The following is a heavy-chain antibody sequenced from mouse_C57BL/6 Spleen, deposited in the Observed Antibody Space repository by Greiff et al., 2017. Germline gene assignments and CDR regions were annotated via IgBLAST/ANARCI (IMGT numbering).Heavy chain of an antibody. J-gene: IGHJ4*01. Sequence: EVKLQESGGGLVKPGGSLKLSCAASGFTFSDYGMHWVRQAPEKGLEWVAYISSGSSTIYYADTVKGRFTISRDNAKNTLFLQLTSLRSEDTAMYYCARGSRYAMDYWGQGTSVTVSS. D-gene: IGHD1-1*01. CDR2: ISSGSSTI. CDR3: ARGSRYAMDY. V-gene: IGHV5-17*01. CDR1: GFTFSDYG.